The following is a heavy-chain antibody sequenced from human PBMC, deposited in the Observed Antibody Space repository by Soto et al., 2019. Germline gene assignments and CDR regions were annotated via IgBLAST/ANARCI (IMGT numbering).Heavy chain of an antibody. V-gene: IGHV1-46*01. CDR1: GYTFTSYY. J-gene: IGHJ5*02. Sequence: ASVKVSCKASGYTFTSYYMHWVRQAPGQGLEWMGIINPSGGSTSYAQKFQGRVTMTRDTSTSTVYMELSSLRSEDTAVYYCARDYGHQYYDFWSGYYASLRSNWFDPWGQGTLVTVS. CDR2: INPSGGST. D-gene: IGHD3-3*01. CDR3: ARDYGHQYYDFWSGYYASLRSNWFDP.